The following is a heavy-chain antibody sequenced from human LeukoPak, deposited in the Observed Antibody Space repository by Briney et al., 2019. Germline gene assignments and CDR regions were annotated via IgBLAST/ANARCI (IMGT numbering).Heavy chain of an antibody. Sequence: GGSLRLSCAASGFIFSSYAMNWVRQAPGKGLEWVSCISSSINTIYYADSVKGRFTISRDNAKNSLYLQMNSLRDEDTAVYYCASRFNMDVWGQGTTVTVSS. J-gene: IGHJ6*02. CDR3: ASRFNMDV. CDR2: ISSSINTI. V-gene: IGHV3-48*02. CDR1: GFIFSSYA.